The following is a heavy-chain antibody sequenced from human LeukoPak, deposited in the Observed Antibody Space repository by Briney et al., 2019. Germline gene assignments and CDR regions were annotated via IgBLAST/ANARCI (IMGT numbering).Heavy chain of an antibody. CDR1: GFIFKNYV. J-gene: IGHJ3*02. D-gene: IGHD3-22*01. V-gene: IGHV3-23*01. Sequence: GGSLRLSCAASGFIFKNYVMSWVRQAPGKGLEWVSSISDTGGSTYYADSVKGRFTISRDNSKNTLYLQMNSLRAEDTAVYYCARDVPAYYYDSSGYTDAFDIWGQGTMVTVSS. CDR2: ISDTGGST. CDR3: ARDVPAYYYDSSGYTDAFDI.